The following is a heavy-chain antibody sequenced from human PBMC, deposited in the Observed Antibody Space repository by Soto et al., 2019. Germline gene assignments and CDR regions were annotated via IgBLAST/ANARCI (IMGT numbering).Heavy chain of an antibody. CDR2: MNPNSGNT. V-gene: IGHV1-8*01. CDR1: GYTFTSYD. J-gene: IGHJ4*02. CDR3: ATTHRPHAAMHGY. D-gene: IGHD2-2*01. Sequence: ASVKVSCKASGYTFTSYDINWVRQATGQGLEWMGWMNPNSGNTGYAQKFQGRVTMTRNTSISTAYMELSSLRSEDTAVYYCATTHRPHAAMHGYWGQGTLVTVSS.